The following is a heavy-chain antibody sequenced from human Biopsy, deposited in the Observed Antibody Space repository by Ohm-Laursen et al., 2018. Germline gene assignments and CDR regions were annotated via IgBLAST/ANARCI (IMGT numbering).Heavy chain of an antibody. Sequence: TLPLTCTVSGVSINGGRYYWNWIRHHPGKGLEWIGNIFYSANTYYNPSLKSRVTISVDTSKNQFSLKLSSVTAADTAVYYCARLGSGDYFPTFFDFWGQGALVTASS. CDR1: GVSINGGRYY. CDR3: ARLGSGDYFPTFFDF. V-gene: IGHV4-31*03. CDR2: IFYSANT. J-gene: IGHJ4*02. D-gene: IGHD5-12*01.